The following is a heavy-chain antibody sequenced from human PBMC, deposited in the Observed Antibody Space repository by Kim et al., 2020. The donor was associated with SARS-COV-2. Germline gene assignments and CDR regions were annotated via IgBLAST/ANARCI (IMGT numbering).Heavy chain of an antibody. CDR1: GFTFSNAW. V-gene: IGHV3-15*01. CDR2: IKSKTDGGTT. D-gene: IGHD3-9*01. J-gene: IGHJ4*02. Sequence: GGSLRLSCAASGFTFSNAWMSWVRQAPGKGLEWVGRIKSKTDGGTTDYAAPVKGRFTISRDDSKNTLYLQMNSLKTEDTAVYYCTTDETLRYFDWLSPPQYWGQGTLVTVSS. CDR3: TTDETLRYFDWLSPPQY.